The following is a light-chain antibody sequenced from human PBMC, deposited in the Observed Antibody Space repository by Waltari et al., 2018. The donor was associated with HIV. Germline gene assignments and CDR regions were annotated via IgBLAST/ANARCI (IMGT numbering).Light chain of an antibody. V-gene: IGLV2-8*01. CDR2: DVS. CDR3: FSYAGNNFLL. J-gene: IGLJ2*01. Sequence: QSALTQPPSASGSPGQSVTISCAGTSSDIGLYNFVSWYQHHPGKAPKLLISDVSRRPSGCPVRFSGSKSGNTASLTVSGLQADDEATYYCFSYAGNNFLLFGGGTKLTVL. CDR1: SSDIGLYNF.